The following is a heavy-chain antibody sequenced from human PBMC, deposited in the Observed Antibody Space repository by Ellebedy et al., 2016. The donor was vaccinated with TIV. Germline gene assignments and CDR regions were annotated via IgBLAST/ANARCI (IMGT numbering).Heavy chain of an antibody. Sequence: ASVKVSCXASGYTFTGYYMHWVRQAPGQGLEWMGWINPNSGGTNYAQKLQGRVTMTTDTSTSTAYMELRSLRSDDTAVYYCARYGSGSLRVYYYYGMDVWGQGTTVTVSS. CDR2: INPNSGGT. V-gene: IGHV1-2*02. CDR3: ARYGSGSLRVYYYYGMDV. J-gene: IGHJ6*01. D-gene: IGHD3-10*01. CDR1: GYTFTGYY.